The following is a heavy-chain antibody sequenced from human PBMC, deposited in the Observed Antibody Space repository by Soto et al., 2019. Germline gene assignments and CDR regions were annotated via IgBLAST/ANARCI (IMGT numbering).Heavy chain of an antibody. CDR3: ARVLAARASRDFDY. CDR1: GGSFSTDY. Sequence: QVQLQQWGAGLLKPSETLSLTCAVYGGSFSTDYWSWIRQPPGKGLEWIGEINPSGGTNYNPSLKSRVTISVATSKTQFSLKLISVTAADTAVYYCARVLAARASRDFDYWGQGTLVTVSS. CDR2: INPSGGT. D-gene: IGHD6-6*01. V-gene: IGHV4-34*01. J-gene: IGHJ4*02.